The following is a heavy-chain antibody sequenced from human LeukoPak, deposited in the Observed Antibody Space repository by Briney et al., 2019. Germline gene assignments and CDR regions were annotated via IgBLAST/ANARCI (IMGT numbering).Heavy chain of an antibody. Sequence: PGGSLRLSCAASGFTFSSYSMNWVRQAPGKGLEWISYISSSSSTIYYADSAKGRFTISRDNAKNSLYLQMNSLRAEDTAVYYCARGYYSFDYWGQGTLVTVSS. J-gene: IGHJ4*02. V-gene: IGHV3-48*01. CDR1: GFTFSSYS. CDR3: ARGYYSFDY. D-gene: IGHD4-11*01. CDR2: ISSSSSTI.